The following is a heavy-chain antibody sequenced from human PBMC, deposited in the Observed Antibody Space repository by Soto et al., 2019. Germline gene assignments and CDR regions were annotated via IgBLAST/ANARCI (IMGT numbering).Heavy chain of an antibody. J-gene: IGHJ5*02. V-gene: IGHV1-8*01. CDR1: GYTFTTHD. Sequence: QVQLVQSGAEAKRPGASVKVSCKASGYTFTTHDIHWVRQAPGQGLEWMGWMNTNTTSTDWAQKFQGRVTLTWNTSISTAYLELRRLKFDDTAVYYCAREVVEVVETTSLWFDPWGQGTLVTVSS. CDR2: MNTNTTST. CDR3: AREVVEVVETTSLWFDP. D-gene: IGHD2-15*01.